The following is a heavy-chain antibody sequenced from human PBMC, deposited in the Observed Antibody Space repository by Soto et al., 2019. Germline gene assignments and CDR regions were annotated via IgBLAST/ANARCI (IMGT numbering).Heavy chain of an antibody. CDR2: ISAYNGNT. Sequence: GASVKVSCKASGYTFTSYGISWVRQTPGQGLEWMGRISAYNGNTNYAQKIKGRVTMTTDTSTSTAFMELRSLRSDDTAVYYCARGIDYDILTGYYGAAFDIWGQGTMVTVSS. V-gene: IGHV1-18*01. J-gene: IGHJ3*02. D-gene: IGHD3-9*01. CDR1: GYTFTSYG. CDR3: ARGIDYDILTGYYGAAFDI.